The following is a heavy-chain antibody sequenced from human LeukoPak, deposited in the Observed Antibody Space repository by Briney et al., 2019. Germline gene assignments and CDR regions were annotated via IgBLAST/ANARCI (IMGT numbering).Heavy chain of an antibody. V-gene: IGHV4-39*01. CDR3: ARQRIAVAGIPNDAFDI. CDR2: IYYSGST. D-gene: IGHD6-19*01. Sequence: PSGTLSLTCAVSGGSISSSSYYWGWIRQPPGKGLEWIGSIYYSGSTYYNPSLKSLVTISVDTSNNQFSLKLSSVTAADTAVYYCARQRIAVAGIPNDAFDIWGQRTMVTVSS. J-gene: IGHJ3*02. CDR1: GGSISSSSYY.